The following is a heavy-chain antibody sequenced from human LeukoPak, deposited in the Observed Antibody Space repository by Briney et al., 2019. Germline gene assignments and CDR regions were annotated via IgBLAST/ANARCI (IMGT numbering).Heavy chain of an antibody. CDR3: AKDIRGDFWCGYQSKYYYYGMDV. D-gene: IGHD3-3*01. CDR1: GFTFDDYA. CDR2: ISWNSGSI. V-gene: IGHV3-9*01. J-gene: IGHJ6*02. Sequence: SLRLSCAASGFTFDDYAMHWVRQAPGKGLEWVSGISWNSGSIGYADSVKGRFTISRDNAKNSLYLQMNSLRAEDTALYYCAKDIRGDFWCGYQSKYYYYGMDVWGQGTTVTVSS.